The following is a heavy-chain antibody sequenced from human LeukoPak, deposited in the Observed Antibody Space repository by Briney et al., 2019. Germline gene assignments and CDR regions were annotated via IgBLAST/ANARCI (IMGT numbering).Heavy chain of an antibody. V-gene: IGHV5-51*01. Sequence: GESLKISCKGSGYSFTSYWIGWVRQMPGKGLEWMGIIFPGDSDTRYSPSFQGQVTISADKFISTAYLQWSSLKASDTAMYYCARGDNIAVAGPYYFDYWGQGTLVTVSS. D-gene: IGHD6-19*01. CDR1: GYSFTSYW. CDR3: ARGDNIAVAGPYYFDY. CDR2: IFPGDSDT. J-gene: IGHJ4*02.